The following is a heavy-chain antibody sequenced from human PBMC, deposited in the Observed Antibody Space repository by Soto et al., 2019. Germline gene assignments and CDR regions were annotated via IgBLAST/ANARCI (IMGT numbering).Heavy chain of an antibody. Sequence: QVQLQQWGAGLLKPSETLSLTCAVYGGSFSGYYWSWIRQPPGKGLEWIGEINHSGSTNYNPSLKSRVTISVDTSKNQFSLKLSSVTAADTAVYYCARLSITFGGVIVFDAFDIWGQGTTVTVSS. CDR3: ARLSITFGGVIVFDAFDI. CDR1: GGSFSGYY. J-gene: IGHJ3*02. D-gene: IGHD3-16*02. CDR2: INHSGST. V-gene: IGHV4-34*01.